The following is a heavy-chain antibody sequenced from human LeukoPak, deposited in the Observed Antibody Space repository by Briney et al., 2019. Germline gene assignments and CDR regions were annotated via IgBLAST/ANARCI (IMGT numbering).Heavy chain of an antibody. Sequence: GGSLRLSCAASGFTLNSYLMSWVRQAPGRGLEWVANINKDGSEENYLDSVKGRFTVSRDNAKNSLYLQMNSLRGEDTAVYYCARSHPNRNALDLWGQGTMVTISS. CDR1: GFTLNSYL. CDR2: INKDGSEE. D-gene: IGHD1/OR15-1a*01. J-gene: IGHJ3*01. V-gene: IGHV3-7*01. CDR3: ARSHPNRNALDL.